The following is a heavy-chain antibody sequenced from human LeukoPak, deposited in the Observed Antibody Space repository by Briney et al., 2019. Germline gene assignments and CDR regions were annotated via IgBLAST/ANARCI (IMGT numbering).Heavy chain of an antibody. CDR2: ISTSGTT. V-gene: IGHV4-4*07. CDR1: GGSVTTYY. Sequence: PSETLSLTCTVSGGSVTTYYWSWIRQSAGKGLEWIGHISTSGTTTYNPSLKSRVTMSVDTSKNQFSLKLTSVTAADTAVYYCAREATVVGATIICGQGTLVTVSS. J-gene: IGHJ4*02. D-gene: IGHD1-26*01. CDR3: AREATVVGATII.